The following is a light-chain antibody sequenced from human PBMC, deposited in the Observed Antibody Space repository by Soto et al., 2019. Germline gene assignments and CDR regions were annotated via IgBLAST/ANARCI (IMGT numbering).Light chain of an antibody. CDR3: QQYGSSLTWT. J-gene: IGKJ1*01. V-gene: IGKV3-20*01. CDR1: QSVISNY. Sequence: EVVLTQSPGTMSLSPGERVTLSCRASQSVISNYLAWYQQRPGQAPRLLIYAASSRATGIPDRFSGSGSGTDFTLSISSLEPEDFAVYYCQQYGSSLTWTFGQGTKVEMK. CDR2: AAS.